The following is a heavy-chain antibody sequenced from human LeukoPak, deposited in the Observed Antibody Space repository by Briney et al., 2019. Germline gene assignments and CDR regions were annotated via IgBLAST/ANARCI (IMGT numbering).Heavy chain of an antibody. CDR3: TRTAGMEVPSSTKWCLWYDP. V-gene: IGHV3-74*01. D-gene: IGHD2-2*01. CDR2: INTDGTIV. Sequence: GGSLRLSCAASGFTFSHYWMHWVRQDAGKGLLLVAHINTDGTIVRYAESVQGRFTISRDNAKNTVFLQMNNPSAEDTAVYYCTRTAGMEVPSSTKWCLWYDPWGQGTPVIVSS. J-gene: IGHJ5*02. CDR1: GFTFSHYW.